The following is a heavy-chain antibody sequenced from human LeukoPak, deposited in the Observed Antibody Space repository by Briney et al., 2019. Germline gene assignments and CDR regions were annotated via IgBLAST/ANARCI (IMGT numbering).Heavy chain of an antibody. CDR2: IYYSGST. Sequence: SETLSLTCTVSGGSISSSNYYCGWIRQPPGKGLEWIGSIYYSGSTNYNPSLKSRVTISVDTSKNQFSLKLSSVTAADTAVYYCARLVSSWFDPWGQGTLVTVSS. D-gene: IGHD3-10*01. V-gene: IGHV4-39*07. CDR1: GGSISSSNYY. J-gene: IGHJ5*02. CDR3: ARLVSSWFDP.